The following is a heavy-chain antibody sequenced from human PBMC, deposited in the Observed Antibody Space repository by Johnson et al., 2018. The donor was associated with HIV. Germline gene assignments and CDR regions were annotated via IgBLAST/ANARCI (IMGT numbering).Heavy chain of an antibody. D-gene: IGHD6-13*01. J-gene: IGHJ3*02. Sequence: VQLVESGGGVVQPGRSLRLSCAASGFTFSSYAMSWVRQAPGKGLEWVSAISGSGGSTYYADSVKGRFTISRDNSKNTLDLQMNSRRAEDTAVYYCAKAPSSSWHAFDIWGQGTMVTVSS. CDR1: GFTFSSYA. CDR2: ISGSGGST. V-gene: IGHV3-23*04. CDR3: AKAPSSSWHAFDI.